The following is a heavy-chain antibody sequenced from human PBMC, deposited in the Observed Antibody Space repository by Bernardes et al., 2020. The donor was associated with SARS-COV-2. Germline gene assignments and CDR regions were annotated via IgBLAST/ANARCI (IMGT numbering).Heavy chain of an antibody. J-gene: IGHJ5*02. CDR3: AKDLGDIWFGELSVGWFDP. CDR2: ISGSGGST. V-gene: IGHV3-23*01. Sequence: GGSLRLSCAASGFTFSSYAMSWVRQAPGKGLEWVSAISGSGGSTYYADSVKGRFTISRDNSKNTLYLQMNSLRAEDTAVYYCAKDLGDIWFGELSVGWFDPWGQGTLVTVSS. D-gene: IGHD3-10*01. CDR1: GFTFSSYA.